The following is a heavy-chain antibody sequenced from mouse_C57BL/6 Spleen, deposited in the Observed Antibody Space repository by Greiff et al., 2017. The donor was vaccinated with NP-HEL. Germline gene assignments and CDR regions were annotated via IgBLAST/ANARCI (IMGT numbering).Heavy chain of an antibody. D-gene: IGHD4-1*01. CDR1: GYSFTGYY. CDR3: ARPPNWGYAMDY. V-gene: IGHV1-42*01. CDR2: LNPSTGGT. J-gene: IGHJ4*01. Sequence: VQLQQSGPELVKPGASVKISCKASGYSFTGYYMNWVKQSPEKSLEWIGELNPSTGGTTYNQKFKAKATLTVDKSSSTAYMQLKSLTSEDSAVYYCARPPNWGYAMDYWGQGTSVTVSS.